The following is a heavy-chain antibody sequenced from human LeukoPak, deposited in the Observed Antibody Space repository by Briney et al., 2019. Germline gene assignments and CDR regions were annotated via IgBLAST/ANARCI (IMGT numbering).Heavy chain of an antibody. D-gene: IGHD5-12*01. J-gene: IGHJ4*02. CDR1: GYTFTSYD. CDR2: MNPNSGNT. V-gene: IGHV1-8*01. CDR3: ARGRGVRNIVATISDY. Sequence: ASVKVSCKPSGYTFTSYDINWVRQATGQGLEWMGWMNPNSGNTGYAQKFQGRVTMTRNTPISTAYMELSSLRSEDTAVYSCARGRGVRNIVATISDYWGQGTLVTVSS.